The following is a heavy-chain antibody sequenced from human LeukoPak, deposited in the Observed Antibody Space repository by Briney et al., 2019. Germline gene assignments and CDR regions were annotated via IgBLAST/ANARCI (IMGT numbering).Heavy chain of an antibody. CDR3: ASFSVYYDILTGLDY. Sequence: TGGSLRLSCAASGFTFSDYYMSWIRQAPGKGLEWVSYISSSGSTIYYADSVKGRFTISRDNAKNSLYLQMNSLRAEDTAVYYCASFSVYYDILTGLDYWGQGTLVTVSS. CDR1: GFTFSDYY. J-gene: IGHJ4*02. D-gene: IGHD3-9*01. V-gene: IGHV3-11*04. CDR2: ISSSGSTI.